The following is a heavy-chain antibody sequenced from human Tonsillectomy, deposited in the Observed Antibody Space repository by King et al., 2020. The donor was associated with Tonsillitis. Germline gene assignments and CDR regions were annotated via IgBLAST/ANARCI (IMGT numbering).Heavy chain of an antibody. CDR1: GFTFSTYW. V-gene: IGHV3-7*03. D-gene: IGHD1-14*01. CDR2: IKQDGSEK. Sequence: VQLVESGGGLVQPGGSLRLSCAASGFTFSTYWMSWVRQAPGKGLEWVANIKQDGSEKYYVDSVKGRFTISRDNAKNSLYLQMNSLRAEDTAVYYCARGSLTGPDDYYGMDAWGQGTTVTVSS. J-gene: IGHJ6*02. CDR3: ARGSLTGPDDYYGMDA.